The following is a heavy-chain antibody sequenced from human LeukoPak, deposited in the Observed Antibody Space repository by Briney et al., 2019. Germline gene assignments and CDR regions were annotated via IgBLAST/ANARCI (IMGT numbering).Heavy chain of an antibody. CDR3: ARGEYYEPYYYYGMDV. D-gene: IGHD3-22*01. V-gene: IGHV3-9*01. CDR1: GFTFDDYA. CDR2: ISWNSGNI. J-gene: IGHJ6*02. Sequence: GGSLRLSCAASGFTFDDYAMHWVRQAPGKGLEWVSGISWNSGNIGYADSVKGRFTISRDNSKNTLYLQMNSLRAEDTAVYYCARGEYYEPYYYYGMDVWGQGTMVTVSS.